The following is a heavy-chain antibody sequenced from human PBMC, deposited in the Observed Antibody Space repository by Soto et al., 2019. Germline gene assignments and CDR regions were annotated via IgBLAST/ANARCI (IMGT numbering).Heavy chain of an antibody. CDR3: ERVLIAAAAEFDY. CDR2: ISSSSSYT. CDR1: GFTFSDYY. D-gene: IGHD6-13*01. Sequence: GGSLRLSCAASGFTFSDYYMSWIRQAPGKGLEWVSYISSSSSYTNYADSVKGRFTISRDNAKNSLYLQMNSLRAEDTAVYYCERVLIAAAAEFDYWGQGTLVTVSS. J-gene: IGHJ4*02. V-gene: IGHV3-11*06.